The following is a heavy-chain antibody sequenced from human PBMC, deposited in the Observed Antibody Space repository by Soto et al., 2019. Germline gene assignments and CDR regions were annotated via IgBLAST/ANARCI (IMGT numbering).Heavy chain of an antibody. V-gene: IGHV4-4*07. CDR2: IYASGST. Sequence: SETLSLTCNVSDDSLSTYYWSWIRQPAGKGLEWIGCIYASGSTNYNPSLKGRVSMSVDTSKKQFSLKMISVTAADTAMYYCARSAIPRGGWFRPWGQGVLVTVSS. J-gene: IGHJ5*02. D-gene: IGHD2-15*01. CDR3: ARSAIPRGGWFRP. CDR1: DDSLSTYY.